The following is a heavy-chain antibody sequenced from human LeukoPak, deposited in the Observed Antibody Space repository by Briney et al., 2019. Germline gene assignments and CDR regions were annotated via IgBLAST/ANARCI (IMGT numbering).Heavy chain of an antibody. CDR2: VYYSGST. V-gene: IGHV4-39*01. CDR1: GGSISSSSYY. Sequence: PSETLSLTCTVSGGSISSSSYYWGWIRQPPGKGLEWIGSVYYSGSTYYNPSLKSRVTISVDTSKNQFSLKLSSVTAADTAVYYCARQSITIFGVVNNWGQGTLVTVSS. J-gene: IGHJ4*02. CDR3: ARQSITIFGVVNN. D-gene: IGHD3-3*01.